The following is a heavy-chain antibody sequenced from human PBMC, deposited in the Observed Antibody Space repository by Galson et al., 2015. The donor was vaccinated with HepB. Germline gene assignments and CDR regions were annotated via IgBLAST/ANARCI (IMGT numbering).Heavy chain of an antibody. D-gene: IGHD1-26*01. CDR3: ARTGNSGSRGWYFDL. Sequence: SVKVSCKASGYTFISYAMNWVRQAPGQGLEWMGWINTNTGNPAYAQGFTGRFVFSLDTSVSTANLQISSLKAEDTAVYYCARTGNSGSRGWYFDLWGRGTLVTVSS. J-gene: IGHJ2*01. V-gene: IGHV7-4-1*02. CDR2: INTNTGNP. CDR1: GYTFISYA.